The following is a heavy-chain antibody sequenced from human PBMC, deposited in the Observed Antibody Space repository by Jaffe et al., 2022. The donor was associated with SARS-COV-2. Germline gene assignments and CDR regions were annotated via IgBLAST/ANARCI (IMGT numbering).Heavy chain of an antibody. CDR3: ATHIGSGWPHY. Sequence: QVQVVQSGAEVKKPGASVKLSCKASGYTFRTYPMHWVRQAPGQGLEWVGWIDPKNDNTQYAQSIQGRATITRDTSASTAYTAYMELSSLRSEDTAVYYCATHIGSGWPHYWGQGTLVTVSS. D-gene: IGHD6-19*01. CDR2: IDPKNDNT. CDR1: GYTFRTYP. V-gene: IGHV1-3*01. J-gene: IGHJ4*02.